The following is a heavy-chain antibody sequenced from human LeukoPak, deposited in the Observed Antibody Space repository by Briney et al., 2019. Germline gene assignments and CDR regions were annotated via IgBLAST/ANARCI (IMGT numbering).Heavy chain of an antibody. V-gene: IGHV3-30*18. J-gene: IGHJ2*01. CDR3: AKDSLYYYDSSGPRGYFDL. CDR2: ISYDGSNK. D-gene: IGHD3-22*01. CDR1: GFTFSSYG. Sequence: GGSLRLSRAASGFTFSSYGMHWVRQAPGKGLEWVAVISYDGSNKYYADSVKGRFTISRDNSKNTLYLQMNSLRAEDTAVYYCAKDSLYYYDSSGPRGYFDLWGRGTLVTVSS.